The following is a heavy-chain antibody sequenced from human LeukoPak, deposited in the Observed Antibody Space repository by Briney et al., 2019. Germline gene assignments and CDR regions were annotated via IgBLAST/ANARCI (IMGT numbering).Heavy chain of an antibody. J-gene: IGHJ6*02. Sequence: GGSLRLSCAASGFTFSSYWMSWVRQAPGKGLEWVANIKQDGSEKYYVDSVKGRFTISRDNAKNSLYLQMNSLRAEDAAVYYCARDRRSCSSTSCLHNYYYYGMDVWGQGTTVTVPS. CDR2: IKQDGSEK. CDR3: ARDRRSCSSTSCLHNYYYYGMDV. CDR1: GFTFSSYW. D-gene: IGHD2-2*01. V-gene: IGHV3-7*01.